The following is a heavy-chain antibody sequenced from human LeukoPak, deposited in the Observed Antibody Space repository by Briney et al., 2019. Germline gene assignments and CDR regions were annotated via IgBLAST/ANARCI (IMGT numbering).Heavy chain of an antibody. Sequence: PSETLSLTCTVSGVSISSYYWSWIRQPAGKGLEWIGRIYTSGSTNYNPSLKSRVTMSVDTSKNQFSLKLSSVTAADTAVYYCARSMITFDWGAFDIWGQGTMVTVSS. J-gene: IGHJ3*02. CDR2: IYTSGST. V-gene: IGHV4-4*07. CDR3: ARSMITFDWGAFDI. CDR1: GVSISSYY. D-gene: IGHD3-16*01.